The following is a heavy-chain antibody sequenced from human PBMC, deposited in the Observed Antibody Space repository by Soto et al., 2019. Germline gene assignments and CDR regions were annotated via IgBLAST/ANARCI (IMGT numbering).Heavy chain of an antibody. J-gene: IGHJ4*02. V-gene: IGHV1-46*03. CDR2: INPSGGST. Sequence: GASVKVSCKASGYTFTSYGISWVRQAPGQGLEWMGIINPSGGSTSYAQKFQGRVTMTRDTSTSTVYMELSSLRSEDTAVYYCASGGSAAAARPGYWGQGTLVTVSS. CDR1: GYTFTSYG. CDR3: ASGGSAAAARPGY. D-gene: IGHD6-13*01.